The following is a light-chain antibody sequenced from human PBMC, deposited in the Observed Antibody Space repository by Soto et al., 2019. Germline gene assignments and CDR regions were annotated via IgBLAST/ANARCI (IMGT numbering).Light chain of an antibody. J-gene: IGKJ1*01. Sequence: EIVLTQSPGTLSLSPGERATLSCRASQGFRSTSLAWYQQNPGQAPRLLIYGASTRAAGIPDRFSGSGSGTDFTLTISRLEPEDFAVYYCQQYGSSPRTFGQGTKVDIK. CDR3: QQYGSSPRT. V-gene: IGKV3-20*01. CDR2: GAS. CDR1: QGFRSTS.